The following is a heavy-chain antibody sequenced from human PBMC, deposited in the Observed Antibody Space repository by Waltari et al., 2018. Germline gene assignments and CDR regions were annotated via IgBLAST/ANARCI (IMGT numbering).Heavy chain of an antibody. Sequence: EEQLLESGGGLVQPGDSLRLSCAGSGFRFSNYWMNWVRQAPGKGLVWVVRISDDETSRSYADSVKGRFTISRDNAKNTVYLQMKRLRVEDTAVYYCARLAPRTYRSPVPGRHYYYGMDVWGQGTTVTVSS. CDR3: ARLAPRTYRSPVPGRHYYYGMDV. J-gene: IGHJ6*02. CDR2: ISDDETSR. D-gene: IGHD3-10*01. CDR1: GFRFSNYW. V-gene: IGHV3-74*01.